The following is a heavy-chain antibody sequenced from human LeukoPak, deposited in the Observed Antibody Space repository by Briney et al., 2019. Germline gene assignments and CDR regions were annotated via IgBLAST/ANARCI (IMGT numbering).Heavy chain of an antibody. J-gene: IGHJ4*02. CDR2: INMDGSST. V-gene: IGHV3-74*01. CDR1: GFTFSSYW. D-gene: IGHD2-21*02. Sequence: PGRSLRPSCAAAGFTFSSYWMDRVRHDPGKWLVWVSRINMDGSSTTYADSVKGRFTISRDNAKNTLYLQMNSLRAEDTAVYYCARGSEVTFDYWGQGTLVTVSS. CDR3: ARGSEVTFDY.